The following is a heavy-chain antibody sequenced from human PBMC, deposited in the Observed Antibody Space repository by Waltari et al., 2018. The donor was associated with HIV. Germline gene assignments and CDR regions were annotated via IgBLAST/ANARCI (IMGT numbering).Heavy chain of an antibody. J-gene: IGHJ5*02. CDR1: GVTFNSSS. D-gene: IGHD6-13*01. CDR2: ISSSGTFT. V-gene: IGHV3-21*01. Sequence: EVQFVDSGGGPVKRGGSLSLSCQGSGVTFNSSSLTWVRQAPGKGLEWISSISSSGTFTHYADSVKGRFTISRDNANKSVYLQMNSLRAEDTAVYYCARDSRDNSWSLNFFDPWGQGTLVTVSS. CDR3: ARDSRDNSWSLNFFDP.